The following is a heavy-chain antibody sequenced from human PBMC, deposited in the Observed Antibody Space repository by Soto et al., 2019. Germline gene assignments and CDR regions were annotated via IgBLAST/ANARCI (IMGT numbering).Heavy chain of an antibody. D-gene: IGHD3-10*01. V-gene: IGHV1-69*02. CDR2: TIPAIDLI. CDR1: GGTFDTYR. J-gene: IGHJ4*02. Sequence: QVQLVQSGAEVKKPGASVKVSCKASGGTFDTYRIMWVRQAPGQGLEWMGRTIPAIDLINYAQKFQGRFTITVDKSTTTVYMELRSLRYEDTAIYYCARTGSFDYWCQGTLVTVSS. CDR3: ARTGSFDY.